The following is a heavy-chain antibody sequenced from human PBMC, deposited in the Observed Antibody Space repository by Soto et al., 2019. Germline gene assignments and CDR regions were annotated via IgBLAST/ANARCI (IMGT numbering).Heavy chain of an antibody. CDR1: GDSISSYY. CDR3: ARGSRIPPAYYFDY. J-gene: IGHJ4*02. Sequence: PSETLSLTCTVSGDSISSYYWSWIRQPPGKGLEWIGYIYYSGSTNYNPSLKSRVTISVDTSKNQFSLKLSSVTAADTAVYYCARGSRIPPAYYFDYWGQGTLVTVSS. V-gene: IGHV4-59*01. CDR2: IYYSGST. D-gene: IGHD3-10*01.